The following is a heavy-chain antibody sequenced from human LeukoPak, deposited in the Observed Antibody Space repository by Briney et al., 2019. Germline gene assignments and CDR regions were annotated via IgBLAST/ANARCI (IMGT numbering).Heavy chain of an antibody. J-gene: IGHJ6*02. CDR1: GFTFSSYS. V-gene: IGHV3-21*01. CDR2: ISSSSSYI. Sequence: GGSLRLSCAASGFTFSSYSMNWVRQAPGKGLERVSSISSSSSYIYYADSVKGRFTISRDNAKNSLYLQMNSLRAEDTAVYYCARDPRGYSSGWYGFYYGMDVWGQGTTVTVSS. D-gene: IGHD6-19*01. CDR3: ARDPRGYSSGWYGFYYGMDV.